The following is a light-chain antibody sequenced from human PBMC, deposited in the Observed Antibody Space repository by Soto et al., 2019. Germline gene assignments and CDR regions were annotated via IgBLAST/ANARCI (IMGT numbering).Light chain of an antibody. Sequence: QSVLTQPASVSGSPGQSVTISCTGTSSDVGGYNYVSWYQQHPGKAPKLMIYDVSNRPSVVSNRFSGSKSGNTASLTISGLQAEDEADYYCSSYTSSSTLLEFGGGTKLTVL. CDR1: SSDVGGYNY. CDR3: SSYTSSSTLLE. CDR2: DVS. J-gene: IGLJ3*02. V-gene: IGLV2-14*01.